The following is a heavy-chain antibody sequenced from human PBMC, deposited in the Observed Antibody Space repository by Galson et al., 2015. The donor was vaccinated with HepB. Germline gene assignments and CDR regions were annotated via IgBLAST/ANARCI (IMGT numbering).Heavy chain of an antibody. CDR2: ISSSSSTI. V-gene: IGHV3-48*01. D-gene: IGHD3-10*01. CDR3: ARLFASYYYGSGSFYFDY. CDR1: GFTFSSYS. J-gene: IGHJ4*02. Sequence: SLRLSCAASGFTFSSYSMNWVRQAPGKGLEWVSYISSSSSTIYYADSVKGRFTISRDNAKNSLYLQMNSLRAEDTAVYYCARLFASYYYGSGSFYFDYWGQGTLVTVSS.